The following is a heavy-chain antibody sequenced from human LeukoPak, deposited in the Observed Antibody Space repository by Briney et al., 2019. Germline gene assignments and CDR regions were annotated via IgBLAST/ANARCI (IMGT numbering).Heavy chain of an antibody. J-gene: IGHJ5*02. V-gene: IGHV3-33*01. Sequence: PGRSLRLSCAASGFTFSSYGMHWVRQAPGKGLEWVAVIWYDGSNKYYADSVKGRFTISRDNSKNTLYLQMNSLRAEDTAVYYCARGRAHCSSTSCYRTRGFGPWGQGTLVTVSS. CDR3: ARGRAHCSSTSCYRTRGFGP. D-gene: IGHD2-2*01. CDR2: IWYDGSNK. CDR1: GFTFSSYG.